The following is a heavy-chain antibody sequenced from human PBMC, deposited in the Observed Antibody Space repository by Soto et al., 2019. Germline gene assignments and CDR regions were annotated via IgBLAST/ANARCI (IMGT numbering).Heavy chain of an antibody. Sequence: GGSLRLSCAASGFTFSSYWMHWVRQAPGKGLLWVSRINSDGSSTTYADSVKGRFTISRDNAKNTLYLQMNSLRPEDTAVYYCASDAPTGTSDYWGQGTLVTVS. CDR1: GFTFSSYW. V-gene: IGHV3-74*01. CDR2: INSDGSST. CDR3: ASDAPTGTSDY. D-gene: IGHD1-7*01. J-gene: IGHJ4*02.